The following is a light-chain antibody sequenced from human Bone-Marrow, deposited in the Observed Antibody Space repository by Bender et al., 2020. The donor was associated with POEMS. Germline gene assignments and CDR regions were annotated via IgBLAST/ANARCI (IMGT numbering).Light chain of an antibody. CDR2: SAT. Sequence: QTVVTQEPSLTVSPGGTVTLTCSSRTGVVTNAYLANWFQQKPGQAPRPLIYSATNRHSWTPARFSGSLLGDKAALTLSGVQPEDEADYYCLLYYGGTRGVFGGGTKLTVL. CDR1: TGVVTNAYL. J-gene: IGLJ3*02. V-gene: IGLV7-43*01. CDR3: LLYYGGTRGV.